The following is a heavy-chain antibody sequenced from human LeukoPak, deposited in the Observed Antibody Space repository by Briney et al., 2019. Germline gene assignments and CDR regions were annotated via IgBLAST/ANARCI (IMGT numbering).Heavy chain of an antibody. Sequence: GGSLRLSCATSGFTFSNAWMSWVRQAPGKGLEWVGRIKSKTDGGTTDYAAPVKGRFTISRDNSKNTLYLQMNSLKTEDTAVYYCTTDSFGLVGATPSFDYWGQGTLVTVSS. D-gene: IGHD1-26*01. V-gene: IGHV3-15*01. CDR2: IKSKTDGGTT. J-gene: IGHJ4*02. CDR3: TTDSFGLVGATPSFDY. CDR1: GFTFSNAW.